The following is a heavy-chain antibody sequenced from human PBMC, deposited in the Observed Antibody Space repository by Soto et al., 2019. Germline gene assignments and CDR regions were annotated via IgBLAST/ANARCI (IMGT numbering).Heavy chain of an antibody. V-gene: IGHV3-30*18. Sequence: GGSLRLSCAASGFTFSSYGMHWVRQAPGKWLEWVAVISYDGSNKYYADSVKGRFTISRDNSKNTLYLQMNSLRAEDTAVYYCAKVSETYYYDSSIDYWGQGXLVTVLS. CDR2: ISYDGSNK. CDR1: GFTFSSYG. D-gene: IGHD3-22*01. CDR3: AKVSETYYYDSSIDY. J-gene: IGHJ4*02.